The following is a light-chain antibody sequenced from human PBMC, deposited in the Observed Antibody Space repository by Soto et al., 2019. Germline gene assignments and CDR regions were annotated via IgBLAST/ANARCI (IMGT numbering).Light chain of an antibody. Sequence: QSVLTQPASVSGSTGQSIAISCTGTSSDVGGYNYVSWYQQLPGKAPKLLMSEVSNRPSGVSHRFSGSKSGNTASLTISGLQAEDEADYYCSSYRTGGPFVFGTGTKVTVL. CDR2: EVS. CDR1: SSDVGGYNY. J-gene: IGLJ1*01. V-gene: IGLV2-14*01. CDR3: SSYRTGGPFV.